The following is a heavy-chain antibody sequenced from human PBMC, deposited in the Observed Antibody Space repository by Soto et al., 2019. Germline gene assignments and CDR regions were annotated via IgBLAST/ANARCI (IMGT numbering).Heavy chain of an antibody. D-gene: IGHD6-19*01. Sequence: GGSLRLSCAASGFTFSSYAMSWVRQAPGKGLEWVSAISGSGGSTYHADSVKGRFTISRDNSKNTLYLQMNSLRAEDTAVYYCAKVDGYSSGWHKPYWYFDLWGRGTLVTVSS. CDR3: AKVDGYSSGWHKPYWYFDL. J-gene: IGHJ2*01. V-gene: IGHV3-23*01. CDR1: GFTFSSYA. CDR2: ISGSGGST.